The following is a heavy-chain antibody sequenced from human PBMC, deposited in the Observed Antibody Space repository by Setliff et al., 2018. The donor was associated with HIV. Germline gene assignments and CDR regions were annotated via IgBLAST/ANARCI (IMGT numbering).Heavy chain of an antibody. V-gene: IGHV4-31*03. CDR3: ARGRYYREISDSLFDF. D-gene: IGHD3-16*01. CDR1: GGSIRSDGYY. J-gene: IGHJ4*02. CDR2: IYNNGST. Sequence: SETLSLTCSVSGGSIRSDGYYWNWIRQHPEKGLEWIGYIYNNGSTYYNPSLESRLMMSIDPSKNQFSLNLRSVTVADTTVYYCARGRYYREISDSLFDFWGQGTLVTVSS.